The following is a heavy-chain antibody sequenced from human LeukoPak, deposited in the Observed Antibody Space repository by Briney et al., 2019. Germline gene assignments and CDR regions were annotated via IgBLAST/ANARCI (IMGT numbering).Heavy chain of an antibody. CDR1: RFIFSEHY. Sequence: GGSLRLSCAASRFIFSEHYMTWIRQAPGKGLEWVSYISSSSSYTNYADSVKGRFTISRDNAKNSLYLQMNSLSAEDTAVYYCARVYDSSGYWDYWGQGTLVTVSS. CDR3: ARVYDSSGYWDY. D-gene: IGHD3-22*01. J-gene: IGHJ4*02. CDR2: ISSSSSYT. V-gene: IGHV3-11*05.